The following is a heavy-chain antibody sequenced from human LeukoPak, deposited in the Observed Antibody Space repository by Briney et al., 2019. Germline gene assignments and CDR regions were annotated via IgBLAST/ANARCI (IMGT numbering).Heavy chain of an antibody. V-gene: IGHV1-18*01. J-gene: IGHJ4*02. Sequence: ASVKVSCKASGYTFTNYGITWVRQAPGQGLEWMGWISPYNGNTHYAQKLQGRVTMTTGTSTSTAYMELRSLRSVDTAVYYCATEGGWGPTDYGDNVYWGQGTLVTVSS. D-gene: IGHD4-17*01. CDR3: ATEGGWGPTDYGDNVY. CDR2: ISPYNGNT. CDR1: GYTFTNYG.